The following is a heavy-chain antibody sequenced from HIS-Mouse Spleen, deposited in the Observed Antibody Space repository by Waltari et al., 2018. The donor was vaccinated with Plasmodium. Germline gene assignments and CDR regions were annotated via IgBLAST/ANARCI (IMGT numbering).Heavy chain of an antibody. CDR2: INHSGST. J-gene: IGHJ4*02. CDR1: GGPFSGYY. V-gene: IGHV4-34*01. D-gene: IGHD3-3*01. Sequence: QVQLQQWGAGLLKPSETLSLTCAVYGGPFSGYYWSWIRQPPGKGLEWIGEINHSGSTNYNPSLKSRGTISVDTSKNQFSLKLSSVTAADTAVYYCARAYYDFWSGYRFDYWGQGTLVTVSS. CDR3: ARAYYDFWSGYRFDY.